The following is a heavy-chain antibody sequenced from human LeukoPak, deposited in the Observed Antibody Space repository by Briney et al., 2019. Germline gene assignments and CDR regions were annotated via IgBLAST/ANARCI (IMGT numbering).Heavy chain of an antibody. J-gene: IGHJ3*02. CDR1: GFSFSIYS. V-gene: IGHV3-48*01. D-gene: IGHD3-22*01. CDR3: ARGPYSYDSSGAFDI. Sequence: PGGSLRLSCAASGFSFSIYSMNWVRQAPGKGLEWLSYISSSSSVYYADSVKGRFTISRDNAKNLLYLQMNSLTAEDTAVYFCARGPYSYDSSGAFDIWGQGTMVTVSS. CDR2: ISSSSSV.